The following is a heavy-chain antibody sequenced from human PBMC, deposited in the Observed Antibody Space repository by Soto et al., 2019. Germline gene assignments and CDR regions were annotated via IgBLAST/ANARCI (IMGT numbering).Heavy chain of an antibody. CDR2: ISSNGGST. CDR1: GFTFSSYA. V-gene: IGHV3-64*01. CDR3: ARTSGYAFDY. D-gene: IGHD5-12*01. Sequence: EVQLVESGGGLVQPGGSLRLSCAASGFTFSSYAMHWVRQAPGKGLEYVSVISSNGGSTYYANSVKGRFTICRDNSKNTLYLQMGSLRAEDMAVYYCARTSGYAFDYWGQGTLVTVSS. J-gene: IGHJ4*02.